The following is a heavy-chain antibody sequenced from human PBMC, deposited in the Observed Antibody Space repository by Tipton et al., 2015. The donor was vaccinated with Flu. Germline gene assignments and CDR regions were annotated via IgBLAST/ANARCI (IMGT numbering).Heavy chain of an antibody. Sequence: TLSLTCTVSGDSIRNDYFWGWIRQPPGEGLEWIATIHRSGSTKYNPSLKSRVIISIDMSKNQFSLKLTSVTAADAAVYYCARANIAVAGEEYNWFDPWGQGTLVTVSS. CDR2: IHRSGST. V-gene: IGHV4-38-2*02. D-gene: IGHD6-19*01. CDR1: GDSIRNDYF. CDR3: ARANIAVAGEEYNWFDP. J-gene: IGHJ5*02.